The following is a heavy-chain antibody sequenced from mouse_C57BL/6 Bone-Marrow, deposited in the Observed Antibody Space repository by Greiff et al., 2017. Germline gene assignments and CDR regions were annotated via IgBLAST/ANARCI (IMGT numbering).Heavy chain of an antibody. CDR3: ARAAYDIRRGFYYAMDY. CDR2: IDPNSGST. V-gene: IGHV1-62-3*01. Sequence: QVQLQQPGAELVKPGASVKLSCKASGYTFTSYWMHWVKQRPGRGLEWIGRIDPNSGSTNYNEKFKSKATLTVDTSSSTAYMQLSSLTSEDSAVYYCARAAYDIRRGFYYAMDYWGQGTSVTVSS. D-gene: IGHD2-3*01. J-gene: IGHJ4*01. CDR1: GYTFTSYW.